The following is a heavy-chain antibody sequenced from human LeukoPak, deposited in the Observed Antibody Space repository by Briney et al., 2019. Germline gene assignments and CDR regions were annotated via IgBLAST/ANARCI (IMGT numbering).Heavy chain of an antibody. D-gene: IGHD2-2*01. V-gene: IGHV3-20*04. Sequence: GGSLRLSCAAFGFILEDHGMSWVRQAPGKGLEWVSGINWNGGRTGYADSVKGRFTISRDNAKNSLYLQMNSLRAEDTAVYYCAKPARPRCSSTSCYPLEFDYWGQGTLVTVSS. CDR3: AKPARPRCSSTSCYPLEFDY. CDR1: GFILEDHG. J-gene: IGHJ4*02. CDR2: INWNGGRT.